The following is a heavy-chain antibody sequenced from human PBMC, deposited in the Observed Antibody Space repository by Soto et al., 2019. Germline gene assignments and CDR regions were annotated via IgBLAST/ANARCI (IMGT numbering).Heavy chain of an antibody. D-gene: IGHD3-22*01. V-gene: IGHV4-59*01. J-gene: IGHJ5*02. CDR3: ARDRSGYYGNWFDP. Sequence: SETLSLTCTVSGGSISSYYWSWIRQPPGKGLEWIGYIYYSGSTNYNPSLKSRVTISVDTSKNQFSLKLSSVTAADTAVYYCARDRSGYYGNWFDPWGQGTLVTVSS. CDR2: IYYSGST. CDR1: GGSISSYY.